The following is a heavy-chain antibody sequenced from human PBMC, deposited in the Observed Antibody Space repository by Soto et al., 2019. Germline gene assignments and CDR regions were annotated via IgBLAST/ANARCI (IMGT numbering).Heavy chain of an antibody. CDR2: IYHSGST. D-gene: IGHD6-19*01. CDR3: ARAGGLGAVAADY. Sequence: QLQLQESGSGLVKPSQTLSLTCAVSGGSISSGGYSWSWIRQPPGKGLEWIGYIYHSGSTYYNPSPKGRLTISVDRSKNQVSLKLSSVTAADTAVYYWARAGGLGAVAADYWGQGTLVTVSS. CDR1: GGSISSGGYS. V-gene: IGHV4-30-2*01. J-gene: IGHJ4*02.